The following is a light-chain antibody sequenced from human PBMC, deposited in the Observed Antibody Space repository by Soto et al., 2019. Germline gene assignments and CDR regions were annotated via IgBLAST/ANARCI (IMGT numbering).Light chain of an antibody. CDR3: QQRSDWPST. J-gene: IGKJ4*01. CDR2: DAS. V-gene: IGKV3-11*01. CDR1: QSVGRS. Sequence: EIVLTQSPATPSSSPGEGATLSCRASQSVGRSLAWHQQKPGQAPRLLIYDASNRATGIAARFSGSGSGTDFTLTISSLEPEDLAVYYCQQRSDWPSTFGGGTKVQIK.